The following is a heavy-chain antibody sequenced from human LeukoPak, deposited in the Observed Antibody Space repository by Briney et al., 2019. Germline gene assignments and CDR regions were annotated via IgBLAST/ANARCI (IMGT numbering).Heavy chain of an antibody. Sequence: QPGGSLRLSCAASGFTLSTYTMNWVRQAPGKGLQWFSYISSSSSTIYYADSVKGRFTISRDNAKNSLYLQMNSLRDEDTAVYYCARQYSNSSGRAFDIWGQGTMVTVSS. CDR2: ISSSSSTI. CDR1: GFTLSTYT. V-gene: IGHV3-48*02. J-gene: IGHJ3*02. D-gene: IGHD6-6*01. CDR3: ARQYSNSSGRAFDI.